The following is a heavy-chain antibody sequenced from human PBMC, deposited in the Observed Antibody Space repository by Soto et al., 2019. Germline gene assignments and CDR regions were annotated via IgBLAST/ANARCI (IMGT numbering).Heavy chain of an antibody. CDR2: ISSSGSTI. CDR3: ARDPGDCSGGSCYSFDY. V-gene: IGHV3-48*03. CDR1: GFTFSSYE. Sequence: EVQLVESGGGLVQPGGSLRLSCAASGFTFSSYEMNWVRQAPGKGLEWVSYISSSGSTIYYADSVKGRFTISRDNAKNSLYLQMNSLRAEDTAVYYCARDPGDCSGGSCYSFDYWGQGTLVTVSS. J-gene: IGHJ4*02. D-gene: IGHD2-15*01.